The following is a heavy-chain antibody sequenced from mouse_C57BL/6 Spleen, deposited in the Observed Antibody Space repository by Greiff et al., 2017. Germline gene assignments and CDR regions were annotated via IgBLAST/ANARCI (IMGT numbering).Heavy chain of an antibody. V-gene: IGHV2-9*01. CDR3: AKRTVVATGHWYFDV. CDR1: GFSLTSYG. Sequence: VQLVESGPGLVAPSQSLSITCTVSGFSLTSYGVDWVRQPPGKGLEWLGVIWGGGSTNYNSALMSRLSISKDNSKSQVFLKMNSLQTDDTAMYYCAKRTVVATGHWYFDVWGTGTTVTVSS. CDR2: IWGGGST. D-gene: IGHD1-1*01. J-gene: IGHJ1*03.